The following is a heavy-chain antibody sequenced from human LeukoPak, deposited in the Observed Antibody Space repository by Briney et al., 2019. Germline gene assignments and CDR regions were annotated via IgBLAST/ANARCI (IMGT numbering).Heavy chain of an antibody. V-gene: IGHV3-30*02. Sequence: GGSLRLSCAASGFTFSSYDMHWVRQAPGKGLEWVAFIRYDGSNKYYADSVKGRFTISRDNSKNTLYLQMNSLRAEDTAVYYCARDRSFDSSWNWFDPWGQGTLVTVSS. CDR3: ARDRSFDSSWNWFDP. D-gene: IGHD6-13*01. CDR2: IRYDGSNK. J-gene: IGHJ5*02. CDR1: GFTFSSYD.